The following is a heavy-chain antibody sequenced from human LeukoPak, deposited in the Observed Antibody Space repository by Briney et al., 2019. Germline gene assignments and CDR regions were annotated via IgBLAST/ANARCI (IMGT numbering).Heavy chain of an antibody. CDR2: IIPIFGTA. CDR1: GGTFSSYA. J-gene: IGHJ3*02. V-gene: IGHV1-69*13. CDR3: ASILHYCSSTSCHNDAFDI. Sequence: EASVKVYCKASGGTFSSYAISWGRQAPGQGLEWMGGIIPIFGTANYAQKFQGRVTITADESMSTAYMELSSLRSEDTAVYYCASILHYCSSTSCHNDAFDIWGQGTMVTVSS. D-gene: IGHD2-2*01.